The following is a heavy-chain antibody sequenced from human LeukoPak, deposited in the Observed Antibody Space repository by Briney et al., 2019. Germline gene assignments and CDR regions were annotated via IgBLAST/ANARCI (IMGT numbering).Heavy chain of an antibody. Sequence: PGGSLRLSCAASGFPFSSYVMGWVRQTPGKGLEWVSTIGDTGNTYYADSVRGRFTISRDNSKNTLYLQMNSLRTGDTAMYYCATLGYCTSTSCSLVNWGQGTLVTVPS. CDR3: ATLGYCTSTSCSLVN. D-gene: IGHD2-2*03. V-gene: IGHV3-23*01. CDR1: GFPFSSYV. J-gene: IGHJ4*02. CDR2: IGDTGNT.